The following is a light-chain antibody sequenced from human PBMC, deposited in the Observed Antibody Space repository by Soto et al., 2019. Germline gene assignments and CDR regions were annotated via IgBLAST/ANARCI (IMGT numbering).Light chain of an antibody. CDR3: QQYGSSPWT. Sequence: EIVLTQSPGTLSLSPGERATLSCRASQSVSSSYLAWYQQKPGQAPRLLIYVASIRAPGIPARFSGSGSGTDFTLTISRLEPEDFAVYYCQQYGSSPWTFGQGTKVEIK. J-gene: IGKJ1*01. CDR2: VAS. V-gene: IGKV3-20*01. CDR1: QSVSSSY.